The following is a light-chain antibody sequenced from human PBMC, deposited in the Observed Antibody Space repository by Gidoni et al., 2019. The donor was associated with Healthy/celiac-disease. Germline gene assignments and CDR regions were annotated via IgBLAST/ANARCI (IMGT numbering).Light chain of an antibody. J-gene: IGLJ2*01. CDR3: SSYAGSNNPVV. V-gene: IGLV2-8*01. Sequence: QSALTQPPSASGSPGQSVTISCTGTSTDVGGYNYVSWYQQHPGKPPNLMIYEVSKRPSGVPDRFSGSKAGNTASLTVSGLQAEDEADYYGSSYAGSNNPVVFGGGTKLTVL. CDR1: STDVGGYNY. CDR2: EVS.